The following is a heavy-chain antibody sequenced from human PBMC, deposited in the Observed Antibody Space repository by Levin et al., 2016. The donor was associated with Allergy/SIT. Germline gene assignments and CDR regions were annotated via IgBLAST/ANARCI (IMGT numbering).Heavy chain of an antibody. D-gene: IGHD6-19*01. CDR3: ARLRKGSGWPRYYFDY. V-gene: IGHV5-51*01. CDR1: GYSFTSYW. CDR2: IYPGDSDT. Sequence: GESLKISCKGSGYSFTSYWIGWVRQMPGKGLEWMGIIYPGDSDTRYSPSFQGQVTISADKSISTAYLQWSSLKASDTAMYYCARLRKGSGWPRYYFDYWGQGTLVTVSS. J-gene: IGHJ4*02.